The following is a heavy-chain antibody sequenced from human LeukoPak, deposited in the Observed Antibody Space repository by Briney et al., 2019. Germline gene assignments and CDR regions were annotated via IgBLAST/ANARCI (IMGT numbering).Heavy chain of an antibody. CDR3: ARGASGYSYG. CDR2: INSDGTST. J-gene: IGHJ4*02. Sequence: GGSLRLSCAASGFTFSSYWMHWVRQVPGKGLVWVSRINSDGTSTTYADSVKGRFTISRDDAKNTLYLQMNSLRAEDTAVYYCARGASGYSYGRGQGTLVTVSS. V-gene: IGHV3-74*01. D-gene: IGHD5-18*01. CDR1: GFTFSSYW.